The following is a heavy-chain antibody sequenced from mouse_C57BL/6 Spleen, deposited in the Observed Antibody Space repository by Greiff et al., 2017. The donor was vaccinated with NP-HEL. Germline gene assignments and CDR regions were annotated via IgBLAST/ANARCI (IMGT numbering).Heavy chain of an antibody. CDR3: TRSTTVVATDYYAMDY. V-gene: IGHV5-9-1*02. CDR2: ISSGGDYI. J-gene: IGHJ4*01. D-gene: IGHD1-1*01. Sequence: EVNVVESGEGLVKPGGSLKLSCAASGFTFSSYAMSWVRQTPEKRLEWVAYISSGGDYIYYADTVKGRFTISRDNARNTLYLQMSSLKSEDTAMYYCTRSTTVVATDYYAMDYWGQGTSVTVSS. CDR1: GFTFSSYA.